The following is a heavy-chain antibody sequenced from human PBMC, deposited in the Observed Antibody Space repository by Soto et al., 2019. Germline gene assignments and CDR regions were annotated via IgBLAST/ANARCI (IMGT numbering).Heavy chain of an antibody. CDR2: VHHSWGS. CDR3: ARQGFGPLHGLVDV. V-gene: IGHV4-59*08. Sequence: QVQLQESGPGLVKPSETLSLSCTVSGGSISSYYWSWFRQSPGKRMEWIGYVHHSWGSSYNPSLRSRVAISLGTSKSQSSLKVTSVTATDTAVYYCARQGFGPLHGLVDVWGQGTTVTVSS. J-gene: IGHJ6*02. CDR1: GGSISSYY. D-gene: IGHD3-10*01.